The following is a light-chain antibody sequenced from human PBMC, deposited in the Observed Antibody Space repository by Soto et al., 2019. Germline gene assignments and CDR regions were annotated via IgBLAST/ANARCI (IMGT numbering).Light chain of an antibody. CDR1: SSDVGGYKY. V-gene: IGLV2-14*01. CDR2: EVS. Sequence: QSALTQPASVSGSPGQSITISCTGTSSDVGGYKYVSWYQLHPGKAPKLMIYEVSNRPSGISNRFSASKSGYTSSLTISGLQAEDEADYCCFSYTSSTAYVFGTGTKLTVL. J-gene: IGLJ1*01. CDR3: FSYTSSTAYV.